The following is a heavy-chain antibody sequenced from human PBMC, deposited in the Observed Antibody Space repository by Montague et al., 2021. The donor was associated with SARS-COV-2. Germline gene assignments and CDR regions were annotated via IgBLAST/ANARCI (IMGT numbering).Heavy chain of an antibody. CDR3: ARSRENYNILTGYPYYFDY. CDR1: GGSISRDY. Sequence: SETLSLTCTVSGGSISRDYWNWIRQPPGKGLEWIAYIYYSGSTNYNPSLRSRVTISVDTSKNQFSLKLSSVTAADTAVYYCARSRENYNILTGYPYYFDYWGQGTPVPVSS. CDR2: IYYSGST. D-gene: IGHD3-9*01. J-gene: IGHJ4*02. V-gene: IGHV4-59*01.